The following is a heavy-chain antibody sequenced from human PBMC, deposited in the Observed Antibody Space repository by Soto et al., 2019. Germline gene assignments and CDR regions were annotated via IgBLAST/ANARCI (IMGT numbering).Heavy chain of an antibody. CDR1: GGSISSYY. CDR3: ARGHYDFWSGWYNWFDP. V-gene: IGHV4-59*01. Sequence: PSETLSLTCTVSGGSISSYYWSWIRQPPGKGLEWIGYIYYSGSTNYNPSLKSRVTISVDTSKNQFSLKLSSVTAADTAVYYCARGHYDFWSGWYNWFDPWGQGTLVTVSS. CDR2: IYYSGST. D-gene: IGHD3-3*01. J-gene: IGHJ5*02.